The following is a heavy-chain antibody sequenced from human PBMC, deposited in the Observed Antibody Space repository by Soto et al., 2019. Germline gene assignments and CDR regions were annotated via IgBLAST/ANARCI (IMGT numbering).Heavy chain of an antibody. V-gene: IGHV3-33*01. CDR2: IWYDGSNK. CDR1: GFTFSSYG. J-gene: IGHJ6*02. Sequence: PVGSLRLSCAASGFTFSSYGMHWVRQAPGKGLEWVAVIWYDGSNKYYADSVKGRFTISRDNSKNTLYLQMNSLRAEDTAVYYCARDRFSWGGYSVDYYGMDVWGQGTTVTVSS. CDR3: ARDRFSWGGYSVDYYGMDV. D-gene: IGHD1-26*01.